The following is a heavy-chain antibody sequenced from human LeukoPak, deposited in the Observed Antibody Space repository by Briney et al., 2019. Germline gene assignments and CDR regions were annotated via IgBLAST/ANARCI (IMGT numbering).Heavy chain of an antibody. Sequence: GGSLRLSCAASGFTFSSYGMHWVRQAPGKGLEWVAFIRYDGSNKYYADSVKGRFTISRDNSKNTLYLQMNSLRAEDTAVYYCAKDRDTWNYGGYFDYWGQGTLVTVSS. V-gene: IGHV3-30*02. CDR2: IRYDGSNK. CDR1: GFTFSSYG. D-gene: IGHD1-7*01. J-gene: IGHJ4*02. CDR3: AKDRDTWNYGGYFDY.